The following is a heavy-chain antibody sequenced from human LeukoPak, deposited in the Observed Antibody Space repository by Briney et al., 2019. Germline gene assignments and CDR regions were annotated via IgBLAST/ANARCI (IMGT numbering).Heavy chain of an antibody. J-gene: IGHJ4*02. CDR1: GYTFTSYG. Sequence: ASVKVSCKASGYTFTSYGISWVRQAPGQGLEWMGWISAYNGNTNYAQKLQGRVTMTTDTSTSTAYMELSSLRSDDTAVYYCARVIAARPPTPPHYWGQGTLVTVSS. CDR3: ARVIAARPPTPPHY. V-gene: IGHV1-18*01. D-gene: IGHD6-6*01. CDR2: ISAYNGNT.